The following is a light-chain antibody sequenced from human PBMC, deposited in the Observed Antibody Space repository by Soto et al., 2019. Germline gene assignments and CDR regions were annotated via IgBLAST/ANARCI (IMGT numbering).Light chain of an antibody. CDR3: SSYTSSSTPHVV. CDR1: SSDVGGYNY. Sequence: QSVLTQPASVSGSPGQSITISCTGTSSDVGGYNYVSWYQQHPGKAPKLMIHEVSNRPSGVSNRFSGSKSGNTASLTISGLQAEDEADYYCSSYTSSSTPHVVFGGGTKLTVL. V-gene: IGLV2-14*01. J-gene: IGLJ2*01. CDR2: EVS.